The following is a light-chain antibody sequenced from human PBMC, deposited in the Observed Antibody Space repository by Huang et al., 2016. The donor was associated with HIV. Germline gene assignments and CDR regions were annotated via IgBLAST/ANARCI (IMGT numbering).Light chain of an antibody. CDR3: QQNYNTPYT. J-gene: IGKJ2*01. V-gene: IGKV1-39*01. Sequence: DIQMTQSPSSLSASVGDRVTITCRASQTISTYLNWYQQKPGKPPKFLIYGASSLQSGVPSRFSGDASGTDFTLTISSLQPEDFATYYCQQNYNTPYTFGQGTKLQI. CDR1: QTISTY. CDR2: GAS.